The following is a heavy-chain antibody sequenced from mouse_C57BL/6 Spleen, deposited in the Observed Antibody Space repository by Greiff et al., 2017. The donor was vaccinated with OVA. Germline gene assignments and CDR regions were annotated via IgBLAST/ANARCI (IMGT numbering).Heavy chain of an antibody. V-gene: IGHV14-3*01. CDR2: IDPANGNT. J-gene: IGHJ2*01. CDR3: ASPYFDY. CDR1: GFTFNNTS. Sequence: VQLKQSVAELVRPGASVKFSCTASGFTFNNTSMPWVQQSPEQGLEWIGRIDPANGNTHYAPQFQGKATITADTPSNTAYLQLSSLSSEDTAIYYCASPYFDYWGQGTTLTVSS.